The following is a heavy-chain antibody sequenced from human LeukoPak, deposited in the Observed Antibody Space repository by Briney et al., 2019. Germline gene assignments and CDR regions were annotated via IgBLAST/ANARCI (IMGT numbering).Heavy chain of an antibody. CDR1: GGSVSGYY. Sequence: SETLSLTCTVSGGSVSGYYCSWIRPPAGKGLEWIGRIYSTGSTDYNASLKSRVTMSVDTSKNQFSLKLSSVTAADTAVYYCARMSYDRTGEGRANLYYYYMAVWGKGTTVTVSS. CDR2: IYSTGST. D-gene: IGHD3-3*01. V-gene: IGHV4-4*07. CDR3: ARMSYDRTGEGRANLYYYYMAV. J-gene: IGHJ6*03.